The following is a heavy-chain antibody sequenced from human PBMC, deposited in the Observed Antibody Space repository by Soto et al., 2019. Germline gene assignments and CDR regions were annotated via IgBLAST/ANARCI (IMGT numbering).Heavy chain of an antibody. V-gene: IGHV3-53*02. CDR1: GFTVSSNY. CDR2: IYSGGST. J-gene: IGHJ6*02. Sequence: EVQLVETGGGLNQHGGSLRLSCAASGFTVSSNYMSWVRQAPGKGLEWVSVIYSGGSTYYADSVRGRFTISRDNSKNTLYLQMKSLRAEDTAVYYCARDPPATRHGMDVWGQGTTATVSS. CDR3: ARDPPATRHGMDV.